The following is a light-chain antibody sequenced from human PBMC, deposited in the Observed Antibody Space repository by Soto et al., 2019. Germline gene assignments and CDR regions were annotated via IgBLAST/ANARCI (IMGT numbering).Light chain of an antibody. CDR1: QGISNY. V-gene: IGKV1-27*01. CDR3: QKYNSATT. Sequence: DIQMTQSPSSLSASVGDRVTITCRASQGISNYLAWYQQKPGKVPKLLIYAASTLQSGVPSRFSGSGSGTDFTHTISSLQPEDVATYYCQKYNSATTFGPGTKVDIK. J-gene: IGKJ3*01. CDR2: AAS.